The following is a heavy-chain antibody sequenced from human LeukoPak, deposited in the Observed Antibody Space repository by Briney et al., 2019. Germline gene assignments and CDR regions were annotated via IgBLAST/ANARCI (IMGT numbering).Heavy chain of an antibody. CDR1: GFTFDDYG. J-gene: IGHJ6*04. V-gene: IGHV3-20*04. Sequence: PPGGSLRLSCAASGFTFDDYGMSWVRQAPGKGLEWVSGINWNGGSTGYADSVKGRFTISRDNAKNSLYLQMNSLRAEDTAVYYCAELGITMIGGVWGKGTTLTISS. D-gene: IGHD3-10*02. CDR3: AELGITMIGGV. CDR2: INWNGGST.